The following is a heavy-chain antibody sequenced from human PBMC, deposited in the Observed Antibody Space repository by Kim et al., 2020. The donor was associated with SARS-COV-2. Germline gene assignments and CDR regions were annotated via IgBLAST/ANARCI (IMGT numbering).Heavy chain of an antibody. CDR3: ARENQWRGNPLDY. D-gene: IGHD3-16*01. J-gene: IGHJ4*02. V-gene: IGHV3-11*01. Sequence: YADSVKGRFTISRDNAKNSLYLQMNSLRAEDTAVYYCARENQWRGNPLDYWGQGTLVTVSS.